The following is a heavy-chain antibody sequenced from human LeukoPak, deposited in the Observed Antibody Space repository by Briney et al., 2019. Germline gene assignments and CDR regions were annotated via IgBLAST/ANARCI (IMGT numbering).Heavy chain of an antibody. V-gene: IGHV3-30*04. CDR1: GFTFSSYA. J-gene: IGHJ4*02. CDR3: ARDASNPDYYDSSGYPGPLLGY. CDR2: ISYDGSNK. D-gene: IGHD3-22*01. Sequence: GGSLRLSCAASGFTFSSYAMHWVRQAPGKGLEWVAVISYDGSNKYYADSVKGRFTISRDNSKNTLYLQMNSLRAEDTAVYYCARDASNPDYYDSSGYPGPLLGYWGQGTLVTVSS.